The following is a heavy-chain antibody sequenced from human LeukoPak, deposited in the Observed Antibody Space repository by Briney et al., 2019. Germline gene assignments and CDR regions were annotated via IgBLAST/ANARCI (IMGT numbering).Heavy chain of an antibody. J-gene: IGHJ2*01. V-gene: IGHV3-21*01. D-gene: IGHD6-19*01. CDR1: GFTFSSYS. CDR3: ATQETGSSGWYGVDWYFDL. Sequence: GGSLRLSCAASGFTFSSYSMNWVRQAPGKGLEWVSSISSSSSYIYYADSVKGRFTISRDNAKNSLYLQMYSLRAEDTAVYYCATQETGSSGWYGVDWYFDLWGRGTLVTVSS. CDR2: ISSSSSYI.